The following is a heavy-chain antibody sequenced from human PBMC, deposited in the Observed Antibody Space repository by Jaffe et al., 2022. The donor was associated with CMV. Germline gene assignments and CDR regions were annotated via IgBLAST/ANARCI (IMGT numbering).Heavy chain of an antibody. Sequence: EVQLVESGGGLVKPGGSLRLSCGASGLTFSNAWMSWVRQAPGKGLEWVGRIKSKNDGGTTDYAAPVKGRFTISRDDSKNMLFLQMNSLKTEDTALYYCTTDLSVSVAFDYWGQGTLVTVSS. CDR3: TTDLSVSVAFDY. CDR2: IKSKNDGGTT. J-gene: IGHJ4*02. CDR1: GLTFSNAW. D-gene: IGHD4-4*01. V-gene: IGHV3-15*01.